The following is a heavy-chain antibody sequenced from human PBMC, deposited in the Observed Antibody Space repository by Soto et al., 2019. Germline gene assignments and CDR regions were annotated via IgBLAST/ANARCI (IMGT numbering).Heavy chain of an antibody. J-gene: IGHJ4*02. Sequence: EVQLLESGGALVQPGGSLRLSCAASGVTFSNHAMNWVRQAPGKGLEWVSTISDSGSTYYADSVKGRFTISRDNSKNTLNLQMNSLRAEDTAVYYCARDPGGHYCTSTSCLYFFDHWGQGTLVIVSS. CDR2: ISDSGST. V-gene: IGHV3-23*01. CDR3: ARDPGGHYCTSTSCLYFFDH. D-gene: IGHD2-2*01. CDR1: GVTFSNHA.